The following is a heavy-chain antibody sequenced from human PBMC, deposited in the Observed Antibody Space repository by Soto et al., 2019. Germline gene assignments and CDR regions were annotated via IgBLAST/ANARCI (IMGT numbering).Heavy chain of an antibody. CDR2: IYYSGST. D-gene: IGHD6-13*01. CDR1: GGSISSGGYY. CDR3: ARDRPNFPAPNSSSWYGGYYYMDV. Sequence: PSETLSLTCTVSGGSISSGGYYWSWIRQHPGKGLEWIGCIYYSGSTYYNPSLKSRVTISVDTSKNQFSLKLSSVTAADTAVYYCARDRPNFPAPNSSSWYGGYYYMDVWGKGTTVTVSS. V-gene: IGHV4-31*03. J-gene: IGHJ6*03.